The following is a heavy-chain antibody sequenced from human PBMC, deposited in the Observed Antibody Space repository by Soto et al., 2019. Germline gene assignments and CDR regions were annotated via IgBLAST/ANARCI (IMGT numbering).Heavy chain of an antibody. CDR1: GGSFSGYY. D-gene: IGHD2-8*02. CDR2: IDHSGST. CDR3: ARDKITGLFDY. J-gene: IGHJ4*02. Sequence: SSETLSLTCAVYGGSFSGYYWTWIRQPPGKGLEWIGEIDHSGSTNYNPSLKSRVTISVDTSKNQFSLKLTSVIALVSVLYYCARDKITGLFDYWGQGTLVTVSS. V-gene: IGHV4-34*01.